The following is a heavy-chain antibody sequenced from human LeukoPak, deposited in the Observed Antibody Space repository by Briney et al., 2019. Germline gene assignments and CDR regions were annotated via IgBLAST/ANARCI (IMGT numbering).Heavy chain of an antibody. J-gene: IGHJ4*02. CDR2: ISGSGGST. CDR3: ARAGELRLRTVFFCVY. CDR1: GFTFSSYA. V-gene: IGHV3-23*01. Sequence: GGSLRLSCAASGFTFSSYAMSWVRQAPGKGLEWVSAISGSGGSTYYADSVKGRSTISRDNSKNTLYLQMNSLRAEDTAVYYCARAGELRLRTVFFCVYWGQGTLVTVSS. D-gene: IGHD5-18*01.